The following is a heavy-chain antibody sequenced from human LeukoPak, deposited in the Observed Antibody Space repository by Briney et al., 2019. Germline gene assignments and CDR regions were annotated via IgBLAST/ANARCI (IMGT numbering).Heavy chain of an antibody. CDR1: GGSISSHY. Sequence: PSETLSLTCSVSGGSISSHYWSWIRQPPGKGLEWIGYIFYSGSTDYNPSLKSRVTISVDTSKNQFSLKLSSVTAADTAVYYCARGCGDSSSYYDEYWFDPWGQGTLVTVSS. CDR2: IFYSGST. D-gene: IGHD3-22*01. V-gene: IGHV4-59*08. J-gene: IGHJ5*02. CDR3: ARGCGDSSSYYDEYWFDP.